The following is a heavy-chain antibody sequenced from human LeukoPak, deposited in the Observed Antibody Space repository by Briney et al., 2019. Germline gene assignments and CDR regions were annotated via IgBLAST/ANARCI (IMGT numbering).Heavy chain of an antibody. Sequence: GGSLRLSCAASGFTFSTYWMSWVRQAPGKGLEWVANINQDGSQKYYVESVKGRFTTSRDNAKNSLYLQMNSLRAEDTAMYYCVRTDSSGSRANWGQGTLVTVSS. CDR1: GFTFSTYW. CDR3: VRTDSSGSRAN. J-gene: IGHJ4*02. D-gene: IGHD3-22*01. CDR2: INQDGSQK. V-gene: IGHV3-7*01.